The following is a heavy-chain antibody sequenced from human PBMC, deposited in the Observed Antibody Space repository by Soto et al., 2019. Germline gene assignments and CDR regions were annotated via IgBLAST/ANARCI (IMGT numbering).Heavy chain of an antibody. J-gene: IGHJ4*02. Sequence: QITLRESGPPLVKPTQTLTLTCTFSGFSLGTSGEGVGWIRQPPRKALEWLATLYWDGDKRYSPSLRSRLTISKDTSESQVVLTMTNMDAADTATYFCAHRKRTITVATYFHYWGLGSLVTVSS. CDR1: GFSLGTSGEG. CDR2: LYWDGDK. CDR3: AHRKRTITVATYFHY. V-gene: IGHV2-5*02. D-gene: IGHD1-7*01.